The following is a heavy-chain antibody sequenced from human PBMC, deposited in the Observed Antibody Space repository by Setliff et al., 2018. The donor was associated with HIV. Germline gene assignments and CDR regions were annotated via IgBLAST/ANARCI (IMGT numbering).Heavy chain of an antibody. CDR3: ATYSSSWPDY. CDR1: GGSISSSSYY. CDR2: IYYSGRT. J-gene: IGHJ4*02. Sequence: SETLSLTCTVSGGSISSSSYYWGWIRQPPGKGLECIGSIYYSGRTYYNPSLKSRVSISVDTSKNQFSLKLSSVTAADTAVYYCATYSSSWPDYWGQGT. D-gene: IGHD6-13*01. V-gene: IGHV4-39*01.